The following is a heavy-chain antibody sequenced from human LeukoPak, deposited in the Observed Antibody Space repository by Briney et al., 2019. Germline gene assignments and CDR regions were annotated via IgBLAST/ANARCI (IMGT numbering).Heavy chain of an antibody. J-gene: IGHJ5*02. D-gene: IGHD3-10*01. CDR1: GYTFTDYY. Sequence: ASVKVSCRASGYTFTDYYMHWVRQAPGQGLEWMGWINPNRGGTNYAQNFQGRVTMTRDTSISTAYMELSRLRSDDTAVYYCARSFDSGSYSGNSFDPWGQGTLVTVSS. V-gene: IGHV1-2*02. CDR2: INPNRGGT. CDR3: ARSFDSGSYSGNSFDP.